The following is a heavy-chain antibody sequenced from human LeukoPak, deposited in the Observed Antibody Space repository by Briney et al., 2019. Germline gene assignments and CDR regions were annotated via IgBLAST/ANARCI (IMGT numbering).Heavy chain of an antibody. CDR3: TREDIVVVPAARDAFDI. J-gene: IGHJ3*02. CDR2: IKSKTDGGTT. V-gene: IGHV3-15*01. D-gene: IGHD2-2*01. Sequence: GGSLRLSCAASGFTFSNAWMSWVRQAPGKGLEWVGRIKSKTDGGTTDYAAPVKGRFTISRDDSKNTLYLQMNSLKTEDTAVYYCTREDIVVVPAARDAFDIWGQGTMVTVSS. CDR1: GFTFSNAW.